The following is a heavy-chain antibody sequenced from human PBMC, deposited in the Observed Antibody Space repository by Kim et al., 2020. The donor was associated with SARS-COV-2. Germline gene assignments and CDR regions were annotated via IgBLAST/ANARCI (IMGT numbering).Heavy chain of an antibody. D-gene: IGHD3-10*01. CDR1: GFTFSDYA. CDR2: ISGRDAIA. CDR3: SKEDYPRARGASAFDY. J-gene: IGHJ5*01. Sequence: GGSLRLSCVASGFTFSDYALTWVRQAPGKGLEWVAGISGRDAIAFYADAVKGRFTISRDNSKNTVYLQMNSLRAEETATYYCSKEDYPRARGASAFDYWG. V-gene: IGHV3-23*01.